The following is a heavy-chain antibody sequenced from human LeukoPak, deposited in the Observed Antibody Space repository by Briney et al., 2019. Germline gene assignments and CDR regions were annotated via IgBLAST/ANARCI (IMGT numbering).Heavy chain of an antibody. D-gene: IGHD3-10*01. V-gene: IGHV4-31*03. J-gene: IGHJ5*02. Sequence: SETLSLTCTVSGGSISSGDYYWSWIRQHPGKGLEWIGYIYYSGSTYYNPSLKSRVTISVDTSKNQFSLKLSSVTAADTAVYYCASLYYYGSGSYPRGWFDPWGQGTLVTVSS. CDR1: GGSISSGDYY. CDR2: IYYSGST. CDR3: ASLYYYGSGSYPRGWFDP.